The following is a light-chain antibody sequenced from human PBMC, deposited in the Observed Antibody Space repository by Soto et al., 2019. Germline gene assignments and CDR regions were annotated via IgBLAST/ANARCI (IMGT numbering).Light chain of an antibody. CDR1: QSVSSN. J-gene: IGKJ1*01. CDR3: QQYNNWPLWT. Sequence: EIVMTQSPATLSVSPGERATLSCRASQSVSSNLAWYQQKRGQAPRLLIYGASTRATGIPARFSGSGSGTEFTLNISSLQSEDFAVYYCQQYNNWPLWTFGQGTKVEIK. CDR2: GAS. V-gene: IGKV3-15*01.